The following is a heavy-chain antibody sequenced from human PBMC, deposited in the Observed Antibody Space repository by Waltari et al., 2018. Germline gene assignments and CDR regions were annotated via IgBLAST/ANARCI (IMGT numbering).Heavy chain of an antibody. J-gene: IGHJ4*02. CDR3: ARDRGGGLYLDS. Sequence: QLQQSGPGLVRPSDSLSLTCSVSGASIGSSDWWSWVRQSPGRGLEWIGQVHRSGKTNYNPSLAGRVTVSIDTSRNQFSLRVPYPTAADTAIYYCARDRGGGLYLDSWGQGTLVTVS. V-gene: IGHV4-4*02. CDR2: VHRSGKT. D-gene: IGHD3-3*01. CDR1: GASIGSSDW.